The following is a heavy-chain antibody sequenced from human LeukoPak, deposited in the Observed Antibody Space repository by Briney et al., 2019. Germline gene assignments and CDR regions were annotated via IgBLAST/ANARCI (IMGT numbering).Heavy chain of an antibody. D-gene: IGHD4-17*01. Sequence: ASVKVSCKASGYTFTGYYMHWVRQAPGQELEWMGWINPNSGGTNYAQKFQGRVTMTRDTSISTAYMELSRLRSVDTAVYYCARDYKDYGDYPDYWGQGTLVTVSS. J-gene: IGHJ4*02. CDR1: GYTFTGYY. CDR2: INPNSGGT. V-gene: IGHV1-2*02. CDR3: ARDYKDYGDYPDY.